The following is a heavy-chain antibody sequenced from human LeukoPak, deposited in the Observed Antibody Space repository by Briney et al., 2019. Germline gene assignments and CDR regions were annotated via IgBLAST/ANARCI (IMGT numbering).Heavy chain of an antibody. CDR3: AKHSMDYGDYVGEDY. Sequence: GGSLRLSCATSGSTFSSYSMNWVRQAPGKGLEWVSSISSSSSYMYYADSVKGRFTISRDNAKNSLYLQMNSLRAEDTAVYYCAKHSMDYGDYVGEDYWGQGTLVTVSS. J-gene: IGHJ4*02. D-gene: IGHD4-17*01. CDR2: ISSSSSYM. CDR1: GSTFSSYS. V-gene: IGHV3-21*01.